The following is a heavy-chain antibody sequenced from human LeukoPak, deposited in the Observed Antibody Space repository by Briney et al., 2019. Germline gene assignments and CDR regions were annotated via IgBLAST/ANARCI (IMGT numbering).Heavy chain of an antibody. CDR3: ARIGKDILTGYSPYYFDY. J-gene: IGHJ4*02. CDR1: GFTVSSNY. CDR2: IYSGGST. V-gene: IGHV3-66*01. Sequence: GGSLILSCAASGFTVSSNYMSWVRQAPGKGLEWVSVIYSGGSTYYADSVKGRFTISRDNSKNTLYLQMNSLRAEDTAVYYCARIGKDILTGYSPYYFDYWGQGTLVTVSS. D-gene: IGHD3-9*01.